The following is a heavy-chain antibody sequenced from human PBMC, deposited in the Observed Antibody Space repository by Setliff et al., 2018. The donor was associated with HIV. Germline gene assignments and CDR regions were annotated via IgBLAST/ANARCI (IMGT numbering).Heavy chain of an antibody. Sequence: PSETLSLTCLVFGYSISDGYRWGWIRQSPGKGPQWIASIYSTGDTYYNPSLKSRVTISMDTTKNRFSLKLTSVTAADTALYYCARDRAPRFSRSPSFYYFDSWGQGALVTVSS. CDR1: GYSISDGYR. CDR2: IYSTGDT. D-gene: IGHD3-3*01. V-gene: IGHV4-38-2*02. CDR3: ARDRAPRFSRSPSFYYFDS. J-gene: IGHJ4*02.